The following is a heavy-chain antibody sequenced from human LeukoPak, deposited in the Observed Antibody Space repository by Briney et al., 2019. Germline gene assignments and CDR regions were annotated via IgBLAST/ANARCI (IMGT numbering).Heavy chain of an antibody. Sequence: SETLSLTCTVSGGSITSYYWSWIRQPPGKGLEWIAYIYYTGSTNYNPSLESRVTKSVDTSKNQFSLRLSSVTAADTAVYYCARLTVTTAIDYWGQGTLVTVSS. J-gene: IGHJ4*02. CDR2: IYYTGST. CDR1: GGSITSYY. V-gene: IGHV4-59*01. CDR3: ARLTVTTAIDY. D-gene: IGHD4-17*01.